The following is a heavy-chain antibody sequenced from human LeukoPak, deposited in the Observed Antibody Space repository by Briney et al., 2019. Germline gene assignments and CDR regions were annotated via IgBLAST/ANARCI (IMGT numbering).Heavy chain of an antibody. V-gene: IGHV3-23*01. CDR2: ISGSGGST. CDR3: AKDSGSGWFFDY. CDR1: GFTFSSYA. J-gene: IGHJ4*02. Sequence: GGSLRLSCAASGFTFSSYAMSWVRQAPGKGLEWVSAISGSGGSTYYADSAKGRFTISRDNSKNTLYLQMNSLRAEDTAVYYCAKDSGSGWFFDYWGQGTLVTVSS. D-gene: IGHD6-19*01.